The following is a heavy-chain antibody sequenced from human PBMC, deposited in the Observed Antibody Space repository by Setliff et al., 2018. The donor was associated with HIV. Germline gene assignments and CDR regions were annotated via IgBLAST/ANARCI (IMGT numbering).Heavy chain of an antibody. J-gene: IGHJ6*02. V-gene: IGHV1-58*02. CDR3: AAGEITMVRGVIRYYYYGMDV. D-gene: IGHD3-10*01. CDR1: GFTFSSSA. CDR2: IVVGSGDT. Sequence: GASVKVSCKASGFTFSSSAMQWVRQARGQRLEYIGWIVVGSGDTNYSQKFQERLTITRDMSTSTAYMELNSLRSEDTAVYYCAAGEITMVRGVIRYYYYGMDVWGQGTTVTVS.